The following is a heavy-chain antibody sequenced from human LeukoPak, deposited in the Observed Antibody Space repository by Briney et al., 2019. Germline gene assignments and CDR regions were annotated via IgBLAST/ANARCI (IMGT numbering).Heavy chain of an antibody. J-gene: IGHJ4*02. CDR1: GYTFTTYG. CDR2: ISTDNGDT. Sequence: GASVKVSCKSSGYTFTTYGITWVRQAPGQGLEWMGWISTDNGDTNYAQKLQGRVTMTTDTSTSTAYMELRSLRSDVTAVYYCAREGLGELTLDCWGQGTLVTVSS. D-gene: IGHD3-16*01. CDR3: AREGLGELTLDC. V-gene: IGHV1-18*01.